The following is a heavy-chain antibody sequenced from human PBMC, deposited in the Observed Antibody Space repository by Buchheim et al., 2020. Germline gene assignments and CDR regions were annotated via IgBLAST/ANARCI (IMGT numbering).Heavy chain of an antibody. Sequence: EVQLVQSGAEVKKPGESLRISCKGSGYSFTSYWISWVRQMPGKGLEWMGRIDPSDSYTNYSPSFQGHVTISADKSISTAYPQWSSLKASDTAMYYCASRRAGIAAAGAPLRGYYGMDVWGQGTT. V-gene: IGHV5-10-1*03. CDR1: GYSFTSYW. CDR3: ASRRAGIAAAGAPLRGYYGMDV. CDR2: IDPSDSYT. D-gene: IGHD6-13*01. J-gene: IGHJ6*02.